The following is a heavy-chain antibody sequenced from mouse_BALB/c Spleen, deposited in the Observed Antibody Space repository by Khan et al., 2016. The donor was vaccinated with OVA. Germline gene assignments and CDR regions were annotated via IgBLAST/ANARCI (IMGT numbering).Heavy chain of an antibody. V-gene: IGHV6-6*02. CDR1: GFTFSNYW. CDR2: IRLKYDDYVT. Sequence: EVQLEESGGGLVQPGGSMKLSCVASGFTFSNYWMHWVRQSPEKGLEWVADIRLKYDDYVTHYAVSVKGRFTISRDDYKISVYLQMTNLRDDATGMYYCRILIWGQGTTLTVSS. J-gene: IGHJ2*01. CDR3: RILI.